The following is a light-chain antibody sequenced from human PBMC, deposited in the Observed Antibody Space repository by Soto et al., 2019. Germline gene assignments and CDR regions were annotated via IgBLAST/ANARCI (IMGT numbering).Light chain of an antibody. CDR2: DVS. Sequence: IVLSQSPGALALWPGGRSTLSCGASQSVSSNSLAWYQQKPGQAPRLLIYDVSNRATGIPARFSGSGSGTDFTLTISSLEPEDFAIYYCQQRNYWQVTFGQGTRLEIK. V-gene: IGKV3D-20*02. CDR1: QSVSSNS. CDR3: QQRNYWQVT. J-gene: IGKJ5*01.